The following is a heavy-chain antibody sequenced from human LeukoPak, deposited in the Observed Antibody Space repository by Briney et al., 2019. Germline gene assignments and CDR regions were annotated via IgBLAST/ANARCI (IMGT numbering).Heavy chain of an antibody. CDR1: GFTFDDYA. CDR3: AKGVYYDSSGYCPFDY. D-gene: IGHD3-22*01. Sequence: GGSLRLSCAASGFTFDDYAMHWVRQAPGKGLEWVSGISWNSGSIGYADSVKGRFTISRDNAKNSLYLQMNSLRAEDTALYYCAKGVYYDSSGYCPFDYWGQGTLVTVSS. V-gene: IGHV3-9*01. J-gene: IGHJ4*02. CDR2: ISWNSGSI.